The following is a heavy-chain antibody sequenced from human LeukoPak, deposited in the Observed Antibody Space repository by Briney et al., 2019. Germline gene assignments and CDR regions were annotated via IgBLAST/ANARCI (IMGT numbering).Heavy chain of an antibody. CDR3: AKDPLDLVPATAPHY. J-gene: IGHJ4*02. D-gene: IGHD2-2*01. V-gene: IGHV3-23*01. CDR1: GFTFSSYA. Sequence: GGSLGLFCAASGFTFSSYAMSWVRQAPGKGLEWVSAISGSGGSTYYADSVKGRFTISRDNFKNTLYLQMNSLRAEDTAVYYCAKDPLDLVPATAPHYWGQGTLVTVSS. CDR2: ISGSGGST.